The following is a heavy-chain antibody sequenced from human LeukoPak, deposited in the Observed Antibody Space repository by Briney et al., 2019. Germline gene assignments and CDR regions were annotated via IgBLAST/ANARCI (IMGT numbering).Heavy chain of an antibody. Sequence: SVKVSCKASGGTFSSYAISWVRQAPGQGLEWMGGIIPIFGTANYAQKFQGRVTITADESTSTAYMELSSLRSEDTAVYYCARVGAYCGGDCYCFDYWGQGTLVTVSS. J-gene: IGHJ4*02. CDR2: IIPIFGTA. V-gene: IGHV1-69*13. CDR3: ARVGAYCGGDCYCFDY. D-gene: IGHD2-21*02. CDR1: GGTFSSYA.